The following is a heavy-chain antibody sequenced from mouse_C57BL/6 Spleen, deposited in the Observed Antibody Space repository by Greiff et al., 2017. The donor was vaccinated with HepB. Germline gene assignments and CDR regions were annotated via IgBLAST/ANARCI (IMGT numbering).Heavy chain of an antibody. CDR1: GFTFSDYY. CDR3: ARGRQLRPFDY. D-gene: IGHD3-2*02. Sequence: EVKVVESGGGLVQPGGSLKLSCAASGFTFSDYYMYWVRQTPEKRLEWVAYISNGGGSTYYPDTVKGRFTISRDNAKNTLYLQMSRLKSEDTAMYYCARGRQLRPFDYWGQGTTLTVSS. V-gene: IGHV5-12*01. J-gene: IGHJ2*01. CDR2: ISNGGGST.